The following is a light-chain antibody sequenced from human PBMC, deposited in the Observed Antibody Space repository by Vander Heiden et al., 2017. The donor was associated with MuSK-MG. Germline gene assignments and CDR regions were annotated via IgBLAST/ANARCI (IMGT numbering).Light chain of an antibody. J-gene: IGKJ5*01. Sequence: DIQMTQSPSSLSASVGDRVTISCRASQRIKNFLNWYQQKPGKAPILLISAASTLQSGVPSRFIGSGSGTDFTLTITSLQPEDFATYYCQQSFNSPPITFGQGTRLEIK. CDR2: AAS. V-gene: IGKV1-39*01. CDR3: QQSFNSPPIT. CDR1: QRIKNF.